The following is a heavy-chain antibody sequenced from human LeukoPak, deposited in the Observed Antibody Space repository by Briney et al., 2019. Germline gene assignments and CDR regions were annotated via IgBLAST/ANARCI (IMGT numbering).Heavy chain of an antibody. D-gene: IGHD2-15*01. CDR2: ISYDGSNK. J-gene: IGHJ4*02. V-gene: IGHV3-30*18. Sequence: GSLRLSCAASGFTFSSYGMHWVRQAPGKGLEWVAVISYDGSNKYYADSVKGRFTISRDNSKNTLYLQMTSLRAEDTAVYYCAKDGEAPGGYCSGGSCYSYFDYWGQGTLVTVSS. CDR3: AKDGEAPGGYCSGGSCYSYFDY. CDR1: GFTFSSYG.